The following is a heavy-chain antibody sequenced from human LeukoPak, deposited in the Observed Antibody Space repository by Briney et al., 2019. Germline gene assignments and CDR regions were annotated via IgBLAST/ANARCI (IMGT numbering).Heavy chain of an antibody. Sequence: GSLRLSYAASGFTFTFSRFAMHWVRQAPGKGLEWLAVISSDGSNRYYADSVKGRFTLSRDNSEDTLYLQMNSLKPEDTAVYFCAKGASGWYFDYWGQGTLVTVSS. CDR2: ISSDGSNR. J-gene: IGHJ4*02. V-gene: IGHV3-30-3*01. D-gene: IGHD6-19*01. CDR1: GFTFTFSRFA. CDR3: AKGASGWYFDY.